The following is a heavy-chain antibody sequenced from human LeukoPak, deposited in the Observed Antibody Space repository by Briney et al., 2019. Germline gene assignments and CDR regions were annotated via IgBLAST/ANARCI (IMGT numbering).Heavy chain of an antibody. CDR3: ARGIVVVPAALNWFDP. CDR1: GGSISSGGYY. D-gene: IGHD2-2*01. CDR2: IYYSGST. J-gene: IGHJ5*02. V-gene: IGHV4-31*03. Sequence: SETLSLTCTVSGGSISSGGYYWSWIRQHPGKGLEWIGYIYYSGSTYYNPSLKSRVTISVDMSKNQFSLKLSSVTAADTAVYYCARGIVVVPAALNWFDPWGQGTLVTVSS.